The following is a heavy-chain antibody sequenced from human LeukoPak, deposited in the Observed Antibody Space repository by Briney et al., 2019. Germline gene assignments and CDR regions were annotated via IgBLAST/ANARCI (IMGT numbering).Heavy chain of an antibody. V-gene: IGHV1-3*01. J-gene: IGHJ6*02. CDR3: ARVRRGFNPYYYYYGMDV. CDR1: GYTFTSYA. D-gene: IGHD5-24*01. CDR2: INAVNGNT. Sequence: ASVKVSCKASGYTFTSYAMHWVRQAPGQRLEWMGWINAVNGNTKYSQKFQGRVTITRDTSASTAYMELSSLRSEDTAVYYCARVRRGFNPYYYYYGMDVWGQGTTVTVSS.